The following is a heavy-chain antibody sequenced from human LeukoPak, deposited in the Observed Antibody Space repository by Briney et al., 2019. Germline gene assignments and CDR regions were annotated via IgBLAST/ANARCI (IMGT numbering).Heavy chain of an antibody. D-gene: IGHD2-2*01. V-gene: IGHV3-20*04. J-gene: IGHJ6*03. CDR3: GRLYCSTTSCYDYYDYYMDV. CDR2: TNWDGAST. CDR1: GFRFDDYG. Sequence: GGSLRLSCAASGFRFDDYGMSWVRHVPGKGLEWVSGTNWDGASTGYADSVKGRFTISRDNVKNFLYLQMNSLRVEDTDLYFCGRLYCSTTSCYDYYDYYMDVWGKGTTVTVSS.